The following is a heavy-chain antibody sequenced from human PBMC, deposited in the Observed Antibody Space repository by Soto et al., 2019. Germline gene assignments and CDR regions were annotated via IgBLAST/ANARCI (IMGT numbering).Heavy chain of an antibody. CDR1: GFKISSSS. Sequence: EVQLVESGGGLVQPGGSLRLSCAAFGFKISSSSMNWVRQAPGRGLEWVAYISDSGSNTLYADSVKGRFNVSRDTAKNSLYLQMGCLLDEDRARYYFARYYYDSSGYDGMDVWGQGTTVTVFS. CDR2: ISDSGSNT. J-gene: IGHJ6*02. D-gene: IGHD3-22*01. CDR3: ARYYYDSSGYDGMDV. V-gene: IGHV3-48*02.